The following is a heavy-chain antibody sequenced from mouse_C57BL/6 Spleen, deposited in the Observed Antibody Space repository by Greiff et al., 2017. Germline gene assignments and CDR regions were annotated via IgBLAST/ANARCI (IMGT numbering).Heavy chain of an antibody. CDR1: GYTFTSYW. V-gene: IGHV1-69*01. Sequence: QVQLQQPGAELVMPGASVKLSCKASGYTFTSYWMHWVKQRPGQGLEWIGEIDPSDSYTNYNQKFKGKSTLTVDKSSSTAYMQLSSLTSEDSAVYYCAQTAQATAMDYWGQGTSVTVSS. D-gene: IGHD3-2*02. CDR2: IDPSDSYT. CDR3: AQTAQATAMDY. J-gene: IGHJ4*01.